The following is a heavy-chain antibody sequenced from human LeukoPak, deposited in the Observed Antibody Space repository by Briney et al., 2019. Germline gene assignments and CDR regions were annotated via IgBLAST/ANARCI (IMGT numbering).Heavy chain of an antibody. Sequence: SVTVSCKASGGIFSSNAISWVRQAPGQGLEWMGGIIPIFGSANYAQKFQGRVTITADKSTSTAYMELSSLRSEDTAVDYCVRDDGHHWFDFWGQGTLVTVSS. D-gene: IGHD1-1*01. V-gene: IGHV1-69*06. J-gene: IGHJ4*02. CDR2: IIPIFGSA. CDR1: GGIFSSNA. CDR3: VRDDGHHWFDF.